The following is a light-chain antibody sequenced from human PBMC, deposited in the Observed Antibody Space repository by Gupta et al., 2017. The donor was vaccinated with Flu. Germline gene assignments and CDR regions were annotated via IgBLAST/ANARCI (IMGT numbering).Light chain of an antibody. CDR2: IDS. CDR3: QSADSSGTYGV. CDR1: ELAKKD. J-gene: IGLJ2*01. V-gene: IGLV3-25*01. Sequence: GQTARITCSGDELAKKDAYWYQQKPGQAPVRGIYIDSERPSGIPERFSCSSSGTKVTLNIIGVQAEEEADDYCQSADSSGTYGVFGGGIKLTVL.